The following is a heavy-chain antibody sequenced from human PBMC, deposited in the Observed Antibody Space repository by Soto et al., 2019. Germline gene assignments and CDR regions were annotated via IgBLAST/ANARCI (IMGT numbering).Heavy chain of an antibody. CDR1: GYSISSGYY. D-gene: IGHD3-10*01. Sequence: WETLSLTCAVSGYSISSGYYWGWIRQPPGKGLEWIGSIYHSGSTYYNPSLKSRVTISVGTSKNQFSLKLSSVTAADTAVYYCARSGSGSLNWFAPWGQGTLVTVSS. CDR3: ARSGSGSLNWFAP. V-gene: IGHV4-38-2*01. CDR2: IYHSGST. J-gene: IGHJ5*02.